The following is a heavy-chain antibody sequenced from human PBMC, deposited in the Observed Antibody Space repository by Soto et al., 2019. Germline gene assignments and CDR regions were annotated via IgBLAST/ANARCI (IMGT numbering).Heavy chain of an antibody. Sequence: SVKVSCKASGGTFSSYAISWVRQAPGQGLEWMGGIIPIFGTANYAQEFQGRVTITADKSTSTAYMELSSLRSEDTAVYYCARDKGIVVVTAPYNYYYYYGMDVWGQGTTVTVSS. J-gene: IGHJ6*02. CDR1: GGTFSSYA. CDR3: ARDKGIVVVTAPYNYYYYYGMDV. CDR2: IIPIFGTA. V-gene: IGHV1-69*06. D-gene: IGHD2-21*02.